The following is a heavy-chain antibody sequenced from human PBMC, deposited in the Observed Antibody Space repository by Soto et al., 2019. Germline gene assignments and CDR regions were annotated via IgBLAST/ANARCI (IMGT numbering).Heavy chain of an antibody. D-gene: IGHD3-22*01. V-gene: IGHV4-39*01. Sequence: SETLSLTYTVAGGSISSSGDYWGWIRQPPGKGLEWIGSIYYSGSTYYNPSLKSRVTISVDTSKNQFSLKLSSVTAADTAVYYCMLGSGWKDFDYWGQGPLVTSPQ. CDR2: IYYSGST. J-gene: IGHJ4*02. CDR3: MLGSGWKDFDY. CDR1: GGSISSSGDY.